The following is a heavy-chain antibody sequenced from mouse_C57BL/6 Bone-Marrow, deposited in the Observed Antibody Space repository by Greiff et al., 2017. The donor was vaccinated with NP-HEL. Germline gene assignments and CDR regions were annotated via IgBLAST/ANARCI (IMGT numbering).Heavy chain of an antibody. CDR2: ISSGSSTI. J-gene: IGHJ2*01. CDR3: ARGFYYGSSYVDY. Sequence: EVKLEESGGGLVKPGGSLKLSCAASGFTFSDYGMHWVRQAPEKGLEWVAYISSGSSTIYYADTVKGRFTISRDNAKNTLFLQMTSLRSEDTAMYYCARGFYYGSSYVDYWGQGTTLTVSS. V-gene: IGHV5-17*01. CDR1: GFTFSDYG. D-gene: IGHD1-1*01.